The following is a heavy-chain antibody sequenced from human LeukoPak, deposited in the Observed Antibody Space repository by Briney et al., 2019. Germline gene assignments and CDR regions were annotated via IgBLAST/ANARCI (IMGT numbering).Heavy chain of an antibody. CDR2: INHSGST. Sequence: PSETLSLTCTVSGGSISSGGYYWSWIRQPPGKGLEWIGEINHSGSTNYNPSLKSRVTISVDTSKNQFSLKLSSVTAADTAVYYCARSRYDSSGYHPWGQGTLVTVSS. J-gene: IGHJ5*02. CDR3: ARSRYDSSGYHP. CDR1: GGSISSGGYY. D-gene: IGHD3-22*01. V-gene: IGHV4-39*07.